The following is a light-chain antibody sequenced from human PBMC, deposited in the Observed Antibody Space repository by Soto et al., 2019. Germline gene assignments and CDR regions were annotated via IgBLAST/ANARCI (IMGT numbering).Light chain of an antibody. Sequence: DIQMTQSPSSVSASVGDRVTITCRASQGIGSWLAWYQQKPGKAPNLLIYGASRLQSGVPSRFSGSGSGTDFTLTISSLQPKDFATYFCQQANSFPPWTFGQGTKVEIK. J-gene: IGKJ1*01. CDR1: QGIGSW. CDR2: GAS. CDR3: QQANSFPPWT. V-gene: IGKV1-12*01.